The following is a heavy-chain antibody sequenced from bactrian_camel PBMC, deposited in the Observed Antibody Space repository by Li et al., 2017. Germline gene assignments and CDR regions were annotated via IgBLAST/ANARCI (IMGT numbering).Heavy chain of an antibody. J-gene: IGHJ6*01. CDR3: TTDWGNWHFVAVTFAY. V-gene: IGHV3S40*01. D-gene: IGHD5*01. CDR2: VNSGGGST. CDR1: AATFWRDA. Sequence: VQLVESGGGLVQPGESLRLSCLASAATFWRDAMMWVRQAPGKGLEWVSTVNSGGGSTYYADSVKGRFTISRDNAKNTLYLQMDSLKSEDTALYYCTTDWGNWHFVAVTFAYWGQGTQVTVS.